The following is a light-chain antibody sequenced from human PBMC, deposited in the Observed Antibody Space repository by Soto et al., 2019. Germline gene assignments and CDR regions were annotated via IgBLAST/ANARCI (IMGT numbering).Light chain of an antibody. J-gene: IGLJ2*01. Sequence: QPVLTQPPSASGTRGQTIAISCSGGSSNIGSHTVNWYQQLPGTAPRLLIYSNTQRPSGVPDRFSGSKSGTSASLAISGLQSEYEGDYYCAAWDDSLNGVVFGGGTKLTVL. CDR1: SSNIGSHT. CDR3: AAWDDSLNGVV. CDR2: SNT. V-gene: IGLV1-44*01.